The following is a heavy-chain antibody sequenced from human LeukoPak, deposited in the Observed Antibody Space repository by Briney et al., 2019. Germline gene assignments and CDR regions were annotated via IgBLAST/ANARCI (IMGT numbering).Heavy chain of an antibody. CDR2: ISSSSTDT. CDR1: GFTFSDFY. D-gene: IGHD1-26*01. J-gene: IGHJ4*02. Sequence: GGSLRLSCAASGFTFSDFYMSWIRQAPGKGLEWLSDISSSSTDTNYADSVKGRFTISRDNAKNSLFLQLNSLRAEDTAVYYCARHGVGIVGATYFDYWGQGTLVTVSS. V-gene: IGHV3-11*06. CDR3: ARHGVGIVGATYFDY.